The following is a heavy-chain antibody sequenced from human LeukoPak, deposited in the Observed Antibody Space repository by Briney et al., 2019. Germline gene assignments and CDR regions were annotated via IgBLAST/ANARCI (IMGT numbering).Heavy chain of an antibody. Sequence: ASVKVSCKASGYTFTGYYMHWVRQAPGQGLEWTGWINPNSGGTNYAQKFQGRVTMTRDTSISTAYMELSRLRSDDTAVYYCAREDIPRPYGMDVWGQGTTVTVSS. V-gene: IGHV1-2*02. CDR1: GYTFTGYY. CDR3: AREDIPRPYGMDV. J-gene: IGHJ6*02. CDR2: INPNSGGT. D-gene: IGHD2-2*02.